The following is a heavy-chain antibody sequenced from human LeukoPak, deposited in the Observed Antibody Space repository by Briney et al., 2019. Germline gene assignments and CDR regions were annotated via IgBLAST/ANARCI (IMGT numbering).Heavy chain of an antibody. V-gene: IGHV3-23*01. Sequence: GGSLRLSCAASGFTFSSSAMSWVRQAPGKGLEWVSAISNNGGYTYYADSVQGRFTISRDNSKSTLCLQMNSLRAEDTAVYYCAKVLGIAARPGGYYYYGMDVWGQGTTVTVSS. CDR2: ISNNGGYT. CDR1: GFTFSSSA. D-gene: IGHD6-6*01. CDR3: AKVLGIAARPGGYYYYGMDV. J-gene: IGHJ6*02.